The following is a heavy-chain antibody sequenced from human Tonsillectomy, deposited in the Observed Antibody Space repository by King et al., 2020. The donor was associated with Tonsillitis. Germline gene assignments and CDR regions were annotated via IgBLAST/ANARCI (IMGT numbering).Heavy chain of an antibody. CDR2: ISYDGSTG. CDR3: ARGTLVRGVNYYGMDV. CDR1: GFTFSTYA. D-gene: IGHD3-10*01. Sequence: VQLVESGGGVVQPGRSLRPSCAASGFTFSTYAMHWVRQAPGKGLEWVAVISYDGSTGPYAYSVQGRFTISRDNSKNTLFLQMNSLRAEDTAVYYCARGTLVRGVNYYGMDVWGQGTTVTVSS. J-gene: IGHJ6*02. V-gene: IGHV3-30-3*01.